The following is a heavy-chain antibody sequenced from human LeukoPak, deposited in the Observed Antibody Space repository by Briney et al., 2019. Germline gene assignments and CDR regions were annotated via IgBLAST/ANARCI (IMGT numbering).Heavy chain of an antibody. D-gene: IGHD3-10*02. J-gene: IGHJ4*02. CDR3: AKGRGMLGLDY. CDR1: GFTFDDYA. Sequence: PGGSLRLSCAASGFTFDDYAMHWVRHAPGKGLEWVSGISWNSGSIGYADSVKGRFTISRDNAKNSLYLQMNSLRAEDTALYYCAKGRGMLGLDYWGQGTLVTVSS. V-gene: IGHV3-9*01. CDR2: ISWNSGSI.